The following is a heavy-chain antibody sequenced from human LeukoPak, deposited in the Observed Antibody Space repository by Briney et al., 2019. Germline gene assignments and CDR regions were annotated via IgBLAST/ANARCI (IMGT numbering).Heavy chain of an antibody. V-gene: IGHV4-39*07. CDR2: IYYSGST. CDR3: ARGTRRVRSSSRGYYYMDV. CDR1: GGSISSSSYY. J-gene: IGHJ6*03. Sequence: SETLSLTCTVSGGSISSSSYYWGWIRQPPGKGLEWIGSIYYSGSTYYNPSLKSRVTISVDTSKNQFSLKLSSVTAADTAVYYCARGTRRVRSSSRGYYYMDVWGKGTTVTVSS. D-gene: IGHD6-6*01.